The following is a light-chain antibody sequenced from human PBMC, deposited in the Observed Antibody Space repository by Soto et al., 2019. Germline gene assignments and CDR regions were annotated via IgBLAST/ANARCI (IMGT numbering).Light chain of an antibody. CDR3: QQYGSSLFT. V-gene: IGKV3-20*01. J-gene: IGKJ3*01. CDR2: GAS. CDR1: QSVSSSY. Sequence: EIVLTQSRGILSLSPGERATLSCRASQSVSSSYLAWYQQKPGQAPRLLIYGASSRATGIPDRFSGSGSGTDFTLTISRLEPEDFAVYYCQQYGSSLFTFGPGTKEDIK.